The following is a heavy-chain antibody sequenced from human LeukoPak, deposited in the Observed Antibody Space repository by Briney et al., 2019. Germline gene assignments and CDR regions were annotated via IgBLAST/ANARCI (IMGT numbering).Heavy chain of an antibody. V-gene: IGHV1-24*01. D-gene: IGHD5-24*01. CDR3: ATGGQRWLQLNGLGY. CDR1: GYTLTELS. Sequence: ASVTVSFTVSGYTLTELSMHWVRQAPGKGLEWMGGFDPEDGETIYAQKFQGRVTMTEDTSTDTAYMELSSLRSEDTAVYYCATGGQRWLQLNGLGYWGQGTLVTVSS. CDR2: FDPEDGET. J-gene: IGHJ4*02.